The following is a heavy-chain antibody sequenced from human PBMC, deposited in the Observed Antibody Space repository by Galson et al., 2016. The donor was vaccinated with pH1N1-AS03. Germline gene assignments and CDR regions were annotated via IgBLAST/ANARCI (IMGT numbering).Heavy chain of an antibody. CDR1: GYTFTTYG. CDR3: VRIRVRDSDSAFDI. CDR2: INPYNGNT. Sequence: SVKVSCKASGYTFTTYGLTWVRQAPGQGLEWMAWINPYNGNTNYAQRFQGRLTMTTDTSTSTAYMELRTLRSDDTAVYYCVRIRVRDSDSAFDIWGQGTMVTVSS. J-gene: IGHJ3*02. D-gene: IGHD3-10*01. V-gene: IGHV1-18*04.